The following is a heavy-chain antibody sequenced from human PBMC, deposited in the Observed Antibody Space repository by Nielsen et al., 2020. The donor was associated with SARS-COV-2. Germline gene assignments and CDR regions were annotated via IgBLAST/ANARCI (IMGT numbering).Heavy chain of an antibody. CDR1: GFTCDEYA. Sequence: SLKISCAASGFTCDEYAMHWVRQAPGKGLEWVSGIRWNSGSIGYADSVKGRFTISRDNAKNSLYLQMNSLRAEDTALYYCAGQGQSYQEAAFDIWGQGTMVTVSS. CDR2: IRWNSGSI. D-gene: IGHD2-2*01. CDR3: AGQGQSYQEAAFDI. J-gene: IGHJ3*02. V-gene: IGHV3-9*01.